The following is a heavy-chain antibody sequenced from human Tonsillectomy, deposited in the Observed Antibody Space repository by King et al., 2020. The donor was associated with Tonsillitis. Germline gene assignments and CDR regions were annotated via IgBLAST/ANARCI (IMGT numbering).Heavy chain of an antibody. CDR3: ARDKYGGDPNDAFDI. J-gene: IGHJ3*02. Sequence: VQLVESGGGLVQPGGSLRLSCAASGFAFRSYAMSWVRQAPGKGLEGVSAISGSGGSTYYADSVKGRFTITRDNSKNTLYLQMNSLRAEDTAIYYCARDKYGGDPNDAFDIWGQGTMVTVSS. V-gene: IGHV3-23*04. D-gene: IGHD2-21*02. CDR1: GFAFRSYA. CDR2: ISGSGGST.